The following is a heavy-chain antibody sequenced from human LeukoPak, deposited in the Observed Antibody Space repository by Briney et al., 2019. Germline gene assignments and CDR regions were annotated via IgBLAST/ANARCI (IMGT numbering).Heavy chain of an antibody. D-gene: IGHD6-13*01. V-gene: IGHV1-69*05. J-gene: IGHJ6*03. CDR3: ARGGIGAAGPQVGYYYYYMDV. CDR2: IIPIFGTA. Sequence: ASAKVSCKASGGTFSSYAISWVRQAPGQGLEWMGGIIPIFGTANYAQKFQGRVTITTDESTSTAYMELSSLRSEDTAVYYCARGGIGAAGPQVGYYYYYMDVWGKGTTVTVSS. CDR1: GGTFSSYA.